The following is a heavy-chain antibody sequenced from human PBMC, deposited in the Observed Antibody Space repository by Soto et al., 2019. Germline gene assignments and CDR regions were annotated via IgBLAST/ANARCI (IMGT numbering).Heavy chain of an antibody. D-gene: IGHD3-10*01. V-gene: IGHV1-69*02. CDR3: ATSYGSGSAHFDY. J-gene: IGHJ4*02. CDR2: IIPMLGMA. Sequence: QVQLVQSGAEVKKPGSSVKVSCTASGDTFSRYSLSWVRQAPGQGPEWMGRIIPMLGMADYAQKFHGRVSITADKSTSTVYMFLSSLRSEDTAVYYCATSYGSGSAHFDYWGQGSLVTVSS. CDR1: GDTFSRYS.